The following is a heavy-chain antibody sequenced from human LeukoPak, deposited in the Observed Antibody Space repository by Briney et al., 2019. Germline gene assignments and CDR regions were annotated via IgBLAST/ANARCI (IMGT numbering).Heavy chain of an antibody. J-gene: IGHJ4*02. CDR3: ARQHGYSYGYYFDY. CDR2: IYYSGST. D-gene: IGHD5-18*01. Sequence: SETLSLTCTVSGGSISSYYWSWIRQPPGKGLEWIGYIYYSGSTNYNPSLKRRVTISVDTSNNHFSLKLSSVTAADTAVYYCARQHGYSYGYYFDYWGQGTLVTVSS. V-gene: IGHV4-59*08. CDR1: GGSISSYY.